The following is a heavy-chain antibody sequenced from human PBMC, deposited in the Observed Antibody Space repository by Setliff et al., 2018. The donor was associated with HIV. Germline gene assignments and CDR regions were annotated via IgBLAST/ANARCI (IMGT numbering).Heavy chain of an antibody. V-gene: IGHV4-39*01. CDR2: IHEKGHT. CDR1: GGSISSTSYY. Sequence: PSETLSLTCTVSGGSISSTSYYWGWIRQPPGTGLEWIAGIHEKGHTYYNPSLKSRVTILMDTSNKQFSVRLRSVTAADTATYYCARHRQWHLLPDHWGQGVWVTVSS. D-gene: IGHD6-19*01. J-gene: IGHJ4*02. CDR3: ARHRQWHLLPDH.